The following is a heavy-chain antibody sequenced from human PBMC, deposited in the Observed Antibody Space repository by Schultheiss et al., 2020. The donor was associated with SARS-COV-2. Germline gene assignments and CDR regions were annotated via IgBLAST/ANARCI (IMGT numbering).Heavy chain of an antibody. D-gene: IGHD5-12*01. Sequence: GWSLRLYCAASGFTFTSYSMSWVRQAPGKGLEWVSVIYNGGSTYYADSVKGRFTISRDNSKNTLYLQMNSLRAEDTDVYYCAKDTTRYSGHQYYMYVWGKGATVTVSS. CDR3: AKDTTRYSGHQYYMYV. J-gene: IGHJ6*03. CDR2: IYNGGST. V-gene: IGHV3-66*02. CDR1: GFTFTSYS.